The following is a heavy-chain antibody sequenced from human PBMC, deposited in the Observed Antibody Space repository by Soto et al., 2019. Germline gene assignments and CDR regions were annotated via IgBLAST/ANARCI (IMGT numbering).Heavy chain of an antibody. D-gene: IGHD1-1*01. CDR1: GFTFSINA. Sequence: EVQLLESGGGLVQPGGSLRLSCAASGFTFSINAMNWVRQAPGNGLEWVSAISGSGGSIHYAVSVKGRFTISRDNSKNTLYLQMNSLRDEDTAVYHCVKGYWKGDVWGQGTTVTVSS. V-gene: IGHV3-23*01. CDR3: VKGYWKGDV. CDR2: ISGSGGSI. J-gene: IGHJ6*02.